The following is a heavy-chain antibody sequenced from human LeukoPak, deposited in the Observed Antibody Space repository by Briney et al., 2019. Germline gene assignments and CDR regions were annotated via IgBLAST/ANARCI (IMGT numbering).Heavy chain of an antibody. D-gene: IGHD3-10*01. CDR2: INHSGST. CDR1: GGSFSGYY. Sequence: SETLSLTCAVYGGSFSGYYWSWIRRPPGKGLEWIGEINHSGSTNYNPSLKSRVTISVDTSKNQFSLKLSSVTAADTAVYYCASGRGLDAFDIWGQGTMVTVSS. J-gene: IGHJ3*02. V-gene: IGHV4-34*01. CDR3: ASGRGLDAFDI.